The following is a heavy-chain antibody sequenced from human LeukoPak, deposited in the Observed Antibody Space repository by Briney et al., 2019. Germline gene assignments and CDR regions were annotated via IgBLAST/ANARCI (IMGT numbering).Heavy chain of an antibody. J-gene: IGHJ6*02. D-gene: IGHD6-13*01. Sequence: ASVKVSCKASGYTFTNYGVTWVRQAPGQGLEWMGWISPYNGNTNYAQNFQGRVTMTTDTSTSTAFMELRSLTSDDTAVYYCARDRQLGVWGQGTAVTVSS. CDR1: GYTFTNYG. CDR3: ARDRQLGV. CDR2: ISPYNGNT. V-gene: IGHV1-18*01.